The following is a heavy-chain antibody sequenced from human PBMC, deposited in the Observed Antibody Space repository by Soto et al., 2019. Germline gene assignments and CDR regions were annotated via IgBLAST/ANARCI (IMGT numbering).Heavy chain of an antibody. D-gene: IGHD2-21*02. V-gene: IGHV1-46*01. Sequence: QVQLVQSGAKVTKPGASVRMSCRASGYSFTSTYVHWVRQAPGQGPEWMGIINPAGRTTYYAQKFQGRLTITSDTSTDTVFMDLNDLTSEDTAVYFCALKGVTYYDNWGQGTLLTVSS. J-gene: IGHJ4*02. CDR1: GYSFTSTY. CDR3: ALKGVTYYDN. CDR2: INPAGRTT.